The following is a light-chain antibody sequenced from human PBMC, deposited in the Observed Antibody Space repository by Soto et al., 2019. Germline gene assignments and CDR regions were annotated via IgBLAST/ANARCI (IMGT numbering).Light chain of an antibody. V-gene: IGKV3-20*01. CDR3: QQYGSSPPWT. CDR1: QSVSSSY. CDR2: AAS. Sequence: EIVLTQSPGTLSLSPGERATLSCRASQSVSSSYLAWYQQKSGQAPSLLIYAASSRATGIPDRFSGSGSGTDFTLAISRLEPEDFAVYYCQQYGSSPPWTFGQGTKVEIK. J-gene: IGKJ1*01.